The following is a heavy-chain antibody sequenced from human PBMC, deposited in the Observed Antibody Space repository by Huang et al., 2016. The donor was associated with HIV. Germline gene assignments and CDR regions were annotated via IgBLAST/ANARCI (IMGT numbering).Heavy chain of an antibody. J-gene: IGHJ4*02. Sequence: QVQLQESGPGLVKPAETLSLTCRVSGGSIRNYYGSWIRQPAGKGLEWIGRMYTSGTTNYNPSLRSRVTMSLDTSKNQFSLRLTSVTAADTAVYYCAREGNDVGGGFDHWGQGTLVTVSS. CDR2: MYTSGTT. CDR1: GGSIRNYY. CDR3: AREGNDVGGGFDH. V-gene: IGHV4-4*07. D-gene: IGHD3-10*02.